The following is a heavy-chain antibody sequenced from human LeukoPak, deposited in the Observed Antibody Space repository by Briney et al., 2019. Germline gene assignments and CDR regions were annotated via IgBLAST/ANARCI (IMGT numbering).Heavy chain of an antibody. V-gene: IGHV4-39*07. D-gene: IGHD3-3*02. CDR1: GSSLSSSNYY. J-gene: IGHJ4*02. CDR3: AGTMESESFSTFDY. CDR2: MYYSGST. Sequence: SETLSLTCTVSGSSLSSSNYYWGWIRQPPGEGLEWIGSMYYSGSTYYNPSLKNRVIISEDTSKNQFSLKLSFVTAADTAVYFCAGTMESESFSTFDYWGQGTLVTVSS.